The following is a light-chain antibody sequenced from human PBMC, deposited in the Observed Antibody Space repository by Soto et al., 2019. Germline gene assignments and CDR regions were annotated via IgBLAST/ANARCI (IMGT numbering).Light chain of an antibody. V-gene: IGKV3-20*01. CDR2: AAS. CDR1: QYINTR. CDR3: QQYDSSSIT. Sequence: EIVLTQSPATLSSFPGDRVTLSCRASQYINTRLAWYQHRPGQAPRLLIYAASTRATGIPVRFSGSGSGTDFTLTISRLEPEDFAVYYCQQYDSSSITFGQGTRLEIK. J-gene: IGKJ5*01.